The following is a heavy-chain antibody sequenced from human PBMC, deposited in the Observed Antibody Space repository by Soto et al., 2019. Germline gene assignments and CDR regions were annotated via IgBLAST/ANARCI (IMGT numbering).Heavy chain of an antibody. CDR1: GGTFNIYT. V-gene: IGHV1-69*02. D-gene: IGHD6-13*01. J-gene: IGHJ3*02. CDR3: ALGSWSAETFDI. Sequence: QVQLVQSGAEVKQPGSSVKVSCKASGGTFNIYTIIWVRQAPGQGLEWMGRIIPLLAITNYAQRFQDRVTITADTSTSTAYMDLSSLTSEDTAVYYCALGSWSAETFDIWGQGTLVTVSS. CDR2: IIPLLAIT.